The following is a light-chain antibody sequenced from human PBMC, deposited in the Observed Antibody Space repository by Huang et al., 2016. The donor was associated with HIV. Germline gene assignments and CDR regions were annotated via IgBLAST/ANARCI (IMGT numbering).Light chain of an antibody. CDR3: QQYNNWHYT. Sequence: EIVMTQSPDTLSVSPGERATLSGRASQSVSSNLAWYQQKPGQAPRLLIYGASTRATGIPARVSGSGSGTDFTLTISSLQSEDFAVYYCQQYNNWHYTFGQGTKLEIK. V-gene: IGKV3-15*01. J-gene: IGKJ2*01. CDR2: GAS. CDR1: QSVSSN.